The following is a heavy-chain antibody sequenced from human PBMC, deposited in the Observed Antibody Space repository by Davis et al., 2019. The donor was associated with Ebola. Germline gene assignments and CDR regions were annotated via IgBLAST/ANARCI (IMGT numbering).Heavy chain of an antibody. CDR1: GASFSDYY. D-gene: IGHD2-15*01. J-gene: IGHJ3*02. CDR3: ARVGVAATLAFDI. Sequence: PSETLSLTCAVYGASFSDYYWSWIRQPPGKGLEWIGEINHSGNTNYNPSLKSRVTISVDTSTNQFSLRLSSVTAADTAVYYCARVGVAATLAFDIWGQGTMVTVSS. CDR2: INHSGNT. V-gene: IGHV4-34*01.